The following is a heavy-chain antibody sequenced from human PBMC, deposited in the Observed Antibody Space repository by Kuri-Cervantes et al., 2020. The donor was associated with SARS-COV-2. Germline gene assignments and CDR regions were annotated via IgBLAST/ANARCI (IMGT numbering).Heavy chain of an antibody. V-gene: IGHV3-23*01. CDR3: ALRYCSSTSCRDQGYFQH. D-gene: IGHD2-2*01. Sequence: GGSLRLSCAASGFTFSSYAMSWVRQAPGKGLEWVSAISGSDGSTYYADSVKGRFTISRDNSKNTLYLQMNSLRAEDTAVYYCALRYCSSTSCRDQGYFQHWGQGTLVTVSS. CDR2: ISGSDGST. CDR1: GFTFSSYA. J-gene: IGHJ1*01.